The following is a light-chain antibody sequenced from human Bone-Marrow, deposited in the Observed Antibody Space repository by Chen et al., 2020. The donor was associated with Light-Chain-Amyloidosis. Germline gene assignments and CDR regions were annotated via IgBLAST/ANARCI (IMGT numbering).Light chain of an antibody. J-gene: IGLJ1*01. V-gene: IGLV2-14*01. CDR2: EVT. CDR1: RTDVGGDNH. Sequence: QSALTQPASVSVSPGQSITISCPGTRTDVGGDNHVSWYQQHQDKAPKLMIYEVTNRPSWVPDRFSGSKSDNTASLTISGLQTEDEDDYFCSSYTITNTLVFGSGTRVTVL. CDR3: SSYTITNTLV.